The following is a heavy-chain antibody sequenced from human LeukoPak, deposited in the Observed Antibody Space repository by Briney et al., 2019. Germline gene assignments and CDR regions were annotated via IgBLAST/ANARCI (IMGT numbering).Heavy chain of an antibody. J-gene: IGHJ5*02. CDR1: GYTFTSYA. D-gene: IGHD4-23*01. CDR2: IIPIFGTA. V-gene: IGHV1-69*05. CDR3: ARDRVKTTVVTPAYNWFDP. Sequence: GASVKVSCKASGYTFTSYAISWVRQAPGQGLEWMGGIIPIFGTANYAQKFQGRVTITTDESTSTAYMELSSLRSEDTAVYYCARDRVKTTVVTPAYNWFDPWGQGTLVTVSS.